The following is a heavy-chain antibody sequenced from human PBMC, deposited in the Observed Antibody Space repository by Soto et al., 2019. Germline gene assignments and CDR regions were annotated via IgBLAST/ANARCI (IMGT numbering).Heavy chain of an antibody. CDR1: GGSTSSYY. Sequence: SETLSLTCTVSGGSTSSYYWSWIRQPPGKGLEWIGYIYYSGSTNYNPSLKSRVTISVDTSKNQFSLKLSSVTAADTAVYYCARDVGAAASFDYWGQGTLVTVSS. CDR2: IYYSGST. CDR3: ARDVGAAASFDY. J-gene: IGHJ4*02. V-gene: IGHV4-59*01. D-gene: IGHD6-13*01.